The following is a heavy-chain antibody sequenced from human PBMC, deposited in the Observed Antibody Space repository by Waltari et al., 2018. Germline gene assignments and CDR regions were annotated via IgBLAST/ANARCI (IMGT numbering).Heavy chain of an antibody. J-gene: IGHJ4*02. D-gene: IGHD6-13*01. CDR1: GFTFSSYG. Sequence: QVQLVESGGGVVQPGRSLRLSCAASGFTFSSYGMHWARQAPGKGLEWVAVISYDGSNKYYADSVKGRFTISRDNSKNTLYLQMNSLRAEDTAVYYCAKDVAAAGTLDYWGQGTLVTVSS. CDR2: ISYDGSNK. V-gene: IGHV3-30*18. CDR3: AKDVAAAGTLDY.